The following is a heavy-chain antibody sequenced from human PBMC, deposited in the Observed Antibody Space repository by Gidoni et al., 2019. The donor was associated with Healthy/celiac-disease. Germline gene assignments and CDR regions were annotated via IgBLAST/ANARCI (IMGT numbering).Heavy chain of an antibody. D-gene: IGHD6-19*01. CDR1: AYTFPSYA. CDR3: ARKYSTYRIAVAGYGFDP. CDR2: INAGNGNT. V-gene: IGHV1-3*01. J-gene: IGHJ5*02. Sequence: QVQLVQSGAEVKKPGASVKVSCKASAYTFPSYAMHWVRQAPGQRLEWMGWINAGNGNTKYSQKFQGRVTITRDTSASTAYMELSSLRSEDTAVYYCARKYSTYRIAVAGYGFDPWGQGTLVTVSS.